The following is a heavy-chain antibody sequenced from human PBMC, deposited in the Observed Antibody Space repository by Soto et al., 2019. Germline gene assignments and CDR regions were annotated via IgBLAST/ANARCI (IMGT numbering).Heavy chain of an antibody. Sequence: GSLRLSCAGSGLTFRNDWLSWVRQAPGKGLEWVANINQDRSERYYVDSVRGRFTISRDNVVNSLYLQLNSLRPEDTAVYYCAVYGYGVSAAAYWGQGTLVTVSS. D-gene: IGHD4-17*01. CDR2: INQDRSER. CDR1: GLTFRNDW. J-gene: IGHJ4*02. V-gene: IGHV3-7*03. CDR3: AVYGYGVSAAAY.